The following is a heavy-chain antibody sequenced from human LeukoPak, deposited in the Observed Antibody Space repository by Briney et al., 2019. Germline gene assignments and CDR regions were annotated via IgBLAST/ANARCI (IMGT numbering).Heavy chain of an antibody. J-gene: IGHJ4*02. CDR3: AKDPARIAVAVRYFDY. V-gene: IGHV3-30*18. CDR2: ISYDGSNK. CDR1: GFTFSSCG. D-gene: IGHD6-19*01. Sequence: GGSLRLSCAASGFTFSSCGMHWVRQAPGKGLEWVAVISYDGSNKYYADSVKGRFTISRDNSKNTLYLQMNSLRAEDTAVYYCAKDPARIAVAVRYFDYWGQGTLVTVSS.